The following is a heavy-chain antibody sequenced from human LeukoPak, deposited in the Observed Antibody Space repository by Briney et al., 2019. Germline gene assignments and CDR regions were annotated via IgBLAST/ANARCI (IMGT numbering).Heavy chain of an antibody. CDR2: IYYSGST. J-gene: IGHJ4*02. V-gene: IGHV4-30-4*01. CDR1: GGSISSGDYY. CDR3: ARGDYVWGSYRFYYFDY. D-gene: IGHD3-16*02. Sequence: SETLSLTCTVSGGSISSGDYYWSWIRQPPGKGLEWIGYIYYSGSTYYNPSLKSRVTISVDTSKNQFSLKLSSVTAADTAVYYCARGDYVWGSYRFYYFDYWGQGTLVTVSS.